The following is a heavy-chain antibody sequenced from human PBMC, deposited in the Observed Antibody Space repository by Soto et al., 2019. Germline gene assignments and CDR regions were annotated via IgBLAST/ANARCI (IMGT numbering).Heavy chain of an antibody. CDR2: IYPGDSDT. CDR1: GYSFTNFW. D-gene: IGHD3-3*01. V-gene: IGHV5-51*01. CDR3: AKHISRDFDFWSGLYYYYAMDV. Sequence: PGESLKISCKGSGYSFTNFWVGWVRQVPGKGLDWLGIIYPGDSDTRYNPSFRGQVTISTDNSINTAYLQWNSLKASDTAIYYCAKHISRDFDFWSGLYYYYAMDVWGQGPRSPSP. J-gene: IGHJ6*02.